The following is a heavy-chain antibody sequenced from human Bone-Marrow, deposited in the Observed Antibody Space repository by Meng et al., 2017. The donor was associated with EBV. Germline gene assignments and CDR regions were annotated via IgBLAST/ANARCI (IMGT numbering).Heavy chain of an antibody. J-gene: IGHJ4*02. CDR2: INHSGST. D-gene: IGHD3-16*01. CDR1: GWSFSGYY. V-gene: IGHV4-34*01. CDR3: ARPPTGRGSYLDY. Sequence: QVPLKQWVAGLLQLSVPLTLTRAVYGWSFSGYYWRWIRQPPGKGLEWIGEINHSGSTNYNPSLKSRVTISVDTSKNQFSLKLSSVTAADTAVYYCARPPTGRGSYLDYWGQGTLVTVSS.